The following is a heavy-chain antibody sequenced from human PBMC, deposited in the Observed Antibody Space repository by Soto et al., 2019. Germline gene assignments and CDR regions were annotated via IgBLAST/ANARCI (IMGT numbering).Heavy chain of an antibody. J-gene: IGHJ4*02. CDR3: AKGGGSARDFDY. D-gene: IGHD1-26*01. V-gene: IGHV3-30*18. CDR2: TSDDGNNK. CDR1: GFTFGNYG. Sequence: QVQLVDSGGDVVQPGGSLRLSCTGSGFTFGNYGMHWVRQAPGKGLEWVASTSDDGNNKYYADSLKGRFTISRDNSKKMVYLQMSSLGPEDTAVYYCAKGGGSARDFDYWGQGALVTVSS.